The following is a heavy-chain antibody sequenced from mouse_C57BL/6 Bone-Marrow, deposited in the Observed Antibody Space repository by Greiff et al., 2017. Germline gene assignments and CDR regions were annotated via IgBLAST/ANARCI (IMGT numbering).Heavy chain of an antibody. D-gene: IGHD2-3*01. CDR3: ASYDGYYVWFAY. Sequence: VQLQQSDAGLVKPGASVKISCKVSGYTFTDYTIHWMKQRPEQGLEWIGYIYPRDGSTNYNEKFKGKATMTADKSSSTAYMQLNSLTSEDSAVYFCASYDGYYVWFAYWGQGTLVTVSA. CDR1: GYTFTDYT. V-gene: IGHV1-78*01. CDR2: IYPRDGST. J-gene: IGHJ3*01.